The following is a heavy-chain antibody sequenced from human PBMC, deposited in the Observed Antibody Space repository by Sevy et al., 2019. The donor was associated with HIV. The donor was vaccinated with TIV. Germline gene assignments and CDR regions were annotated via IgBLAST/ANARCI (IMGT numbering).Heavy chain of an antibody. CDR2: ISYHGRDK. CDR1: GISFTTSG. Sequence: GESLKISCVVSGISFTTSGMHWVRQAPGKGLEWVAVISYHGRDKFYAESVKGRSTISRDNSKNMWYLQMNSLRAEDTAVYYCAKDFTGYNGMDVWGQGTKVTVSS. CDR3: AKDFTGYNGMDV. J-gene: IGHJ6*02. D-gene: IGHD3-9*01. V-gene: IGHV3-30*18.